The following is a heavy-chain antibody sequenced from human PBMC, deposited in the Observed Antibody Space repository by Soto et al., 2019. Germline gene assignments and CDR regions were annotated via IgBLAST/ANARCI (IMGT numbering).Heavy chain of an antibody. CDR2: INSDGSST. V-gene: IGHV3-74*01. CDR3: ARGSHYYDSSGYSGFDP. D-gene: IGHD3-22*01. Sequence: PWGSLRLSCAAAGFTFSIYWMHWVLQAPGKGLVWVSRINSDGSSTSYADSVKGRFTISRDNAKNTLYLQMNSLRAEDTAVYYCARGSHYYDSSGYSGFDPWGQGTLVTVSS. J-gene: IGHJ5*02. CDR1: GFTFSIYW.